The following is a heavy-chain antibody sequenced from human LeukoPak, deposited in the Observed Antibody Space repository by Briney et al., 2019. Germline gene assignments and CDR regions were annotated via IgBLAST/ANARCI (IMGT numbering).Heavy chain of an antibody. Sequence: ASVKVSCKASGYNFAGSYMHWVRQAPGQGLEWMGWINLHSGGTNYAQKFQGRVTMTRDTSISTAYMELSKLRSDDTAVYYCAKSGYSSSWSNAAVYNWFDPWGQGTLVTVSS. J-gene: IGHJ5*02. CDR3: AKSGYSSSWSNAAVYNWFDP. V-gene: IGHV1-2*02. CDR2: INLHSGGT. D-gene: IGHD6-13*01. CDR1: GYNFAGSY.